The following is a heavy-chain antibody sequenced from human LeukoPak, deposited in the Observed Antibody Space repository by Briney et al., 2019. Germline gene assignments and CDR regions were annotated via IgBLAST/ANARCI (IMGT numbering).Heavy chain of an antibody. CDR3: ARDPPSWRELGREAFDI. CDR1: GGTFSSYA. V-gene: IGHV1-69*13. Sequence: SVKVSCKASGGTFSSYAIGWVRQAPGQGLEWMGGIIPIFGTANYAQKFQGRVTITADESTSTAYMELSSLRSEDTAVYYCARDPPSWRELGREAFDIWGQGTMVTVSS. D-gene: IGHD1-26*01. CDR2: IIPIFGTA. J-gene: IGHJ3*02.